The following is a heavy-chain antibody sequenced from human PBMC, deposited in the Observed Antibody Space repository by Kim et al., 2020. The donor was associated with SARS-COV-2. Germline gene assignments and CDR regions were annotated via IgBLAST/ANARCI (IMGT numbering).Heavy chain of an antibody. V-gene: IGHV4-39*07. CDR3: ARAPTVTTYDY. CDR2: T. J-gene: IGHJ4*02. Sequence: TYYNPSLKSRVTISVDTSKNQFSLKLSSVTAADTAVYYCARAPTVTTYDYWGQGTLVTVSS. D-gene: IGHD4-17*01.